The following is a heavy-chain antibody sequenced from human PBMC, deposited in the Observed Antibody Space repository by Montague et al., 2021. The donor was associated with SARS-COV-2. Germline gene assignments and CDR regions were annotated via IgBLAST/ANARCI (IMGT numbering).Heavy chain of an antibody. V-gene: IGHV2-70*01. CDR1: GFSLSTSGLC. Sequence: PALVKPTQTLTLTCTFSGFSLSTSGLCVSWIRQPPGKALEWLAVIDWNDDKSYSTSLKTRLTISKDTSKNQVVLTMTNMDPVDTATYYCARMPDRVWLDYWGQGILVTVSS. CDR2: IDWNDDK. J-gene: IGHJ4*02. D-gene: IGHD3-10*01. CDR3: ARMPDRVWLDY.